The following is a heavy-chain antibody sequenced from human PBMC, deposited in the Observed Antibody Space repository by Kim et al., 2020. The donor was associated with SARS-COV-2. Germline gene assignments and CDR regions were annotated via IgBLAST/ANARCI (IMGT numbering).Heavy chain of an antibody. CDR3: ARAAVAGIHWFDP. V-gene: IGHV3-7*03. Sequence: GGSLRLSCAASGFTFSSYWMSWVRQAPGKGLEWVANIKQDGSEKYNVDSVKGRFTISRDNAKNSLYLQMNSLSAEGTAVYYCARAAVAGIHWFDPWGQGTLVTVSS. D-gene: IGHD6-19*01. CDR1: GFTFSSYW. J-gene: IGHJ5*02. CDR2: IKQDGSEK.